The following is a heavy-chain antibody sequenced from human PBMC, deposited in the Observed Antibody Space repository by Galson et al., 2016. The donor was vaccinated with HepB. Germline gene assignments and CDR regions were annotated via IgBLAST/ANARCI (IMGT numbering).Heavy chain of an antibody. CDR2: VYYSGTT. CDR3: ARASHIFGYCSGGTCYGYGLDV. D-gene: IGHD2-15*01. CDR1: GGSISTSY. V-gene: IGHV4-59*01. J-gene: IGHJ6*02. Sequence: SETLSLTCTVPGGSISTSYWTWIRQPPGKGLEWIGYVYYSGTTYYNPSLKSRVTMSVDTSTNQFSLKFNSVTAADTAMYYCARASHIFGYCSGGTCYGYGLDVWGQGTTVTVSS.